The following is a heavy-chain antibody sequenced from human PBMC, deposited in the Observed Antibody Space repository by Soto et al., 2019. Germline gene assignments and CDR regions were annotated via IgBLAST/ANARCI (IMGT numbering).Heavy chain of an antibody. CDR2: IYYSGST. D-gene: IGHD3-10*01. J-gene: IGHJ6*03. CDR3: ARLPHPRRGPRTHNEYYYMDV. Sequence: QLQLQESGPGLVKPSETLSLTCTVSGGSISSSSYYWGWIRQPPGKGLEWIGSIYYSGSTYYNPSLKSGVAISVDTAKNQFSLKLSSVTAADPAVYYCARLPHPRRGPRTHNEYYYMDVWGKGTTVTVSS. CDR1: GGSISSSSYY. V-gene: IGHV4-39*01.